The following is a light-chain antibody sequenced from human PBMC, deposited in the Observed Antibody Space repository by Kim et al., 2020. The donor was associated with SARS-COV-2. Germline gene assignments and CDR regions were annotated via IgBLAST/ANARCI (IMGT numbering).Light chain of an antibody. J-gene: IGLJ2*01. CDR1: KLGDKY. CDR3: QAWDSNTAV. Sequence: PGPTASISCSGDKLGDKYACWYQQRSGQSPVLVIYHDTKRPSGIPERFSGSNSGNTATLTISGTQAMDEADYYCQAWDSNTAVFGGGTQLTVL. V-gene: IGLV3-1*01. CDR2: HDT.